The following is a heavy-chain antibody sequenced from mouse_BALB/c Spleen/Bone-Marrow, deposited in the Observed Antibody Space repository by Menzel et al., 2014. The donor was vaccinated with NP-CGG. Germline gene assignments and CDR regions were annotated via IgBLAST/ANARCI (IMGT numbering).Heavy chain of an antibody. Sequence: EVKVVESGGGLVQPGGSLKLSCAASGFDFSRYWMSWVRQAPGKGLEWIGEINPDSSTINYTPSLKNKFTISRDNAKNTLYLQMSKVRSEDTALYFCARPGLNFYASRYFDVWGAGTTVTVSS. CDR2: INPDSSTI. CDR3: ARPGLNFYASRYFDV. CDR1: GFDFSRYW. V-gene: IGHV4-1*02. D-gene: IGHD1-1*01. J-gene: IGHJ1*01.